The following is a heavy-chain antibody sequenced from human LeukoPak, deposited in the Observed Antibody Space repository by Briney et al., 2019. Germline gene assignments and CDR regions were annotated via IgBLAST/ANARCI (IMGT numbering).Heavy chain of an antibody. Sequence: ASVKVSCKASGGTFSSYAISWVRQAPGQGLEWMGGIIPIFGTANYAQKFQGRVTITTDESTSTAYMELSSLRSEDTAVYYCARERARGSSNWFDPWGQGTLVTVSS. CDR1: GGTFSSYA. CDR2: IIPIFGTA. J-gene: IGHJ5*02. D-gene: IGHD1-26*01. CDR3: ARERARGSSNWFDP. V-gene: IGHV1-69*05.